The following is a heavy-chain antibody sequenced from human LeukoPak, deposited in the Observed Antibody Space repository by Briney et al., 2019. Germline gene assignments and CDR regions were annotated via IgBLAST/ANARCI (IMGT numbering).Heavy chain of an antibody. V-gene: IGHV3-53*01. CDR2: IYTGGST. Sequence: GGSLRLSCAASGFTVSSNYMSWVRQAPGKGVEWVSVIYTGGSTYYADSVKGRFTISRDNSKNTLYLQMNSLRAEDTAVYYCARNLYYYDSSNYFYYWGQGTLVTVSS. D-gene: IGHD3-22*01. J-gene: IGHJ4*02. CDR1: GFTVSSNY. CDR3: ARNLYYYDSSNYFYY.